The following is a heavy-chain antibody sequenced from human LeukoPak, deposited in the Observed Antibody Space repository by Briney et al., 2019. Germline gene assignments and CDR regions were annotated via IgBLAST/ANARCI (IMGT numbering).Heavy chain of an antibody. Sequence: SETLSLTCTVSGYSISSGYYWGWIRQPPGKGLEWIGSIYHSGSTYYNPSLKSRVTISVDTSKNQFSLKLSSVTAADTAVYYCARLGAYGDYMIDYWGQGTLLTVSS. V-gene: IGHV4-38-2*02. J-gene: IGHJ4*02. D-gene: IGHD4-17*01. CDR3: ARLGAYGDYMIDY. CDR2: IYHSGST. CDR1: GYSISSGYY.